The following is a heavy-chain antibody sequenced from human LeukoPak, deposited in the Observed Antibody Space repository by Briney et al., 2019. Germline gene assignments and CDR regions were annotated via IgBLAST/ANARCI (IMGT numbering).Heavy chain of an antibody. CDR1: GYTLTALS. CDR3: ATYTDAY. J-gene: IGHJ4*02. CDR2: FDPEYGKT. V-gene: IGHV1-24*01. D-gene: IGHD3-16*01. Sequence: ASVKVSCKVSGYTLTALSMHWVRQAPGKGLEWMGGFDPEYGKTIYAQKFQGRVTMTEDTSTDTAYMELSSLRSEDTAVYYGATYTDAYWGQGTLVTVSS.